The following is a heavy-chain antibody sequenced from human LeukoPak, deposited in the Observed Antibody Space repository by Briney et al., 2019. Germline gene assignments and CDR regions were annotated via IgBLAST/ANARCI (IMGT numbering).Heavy chain of an antibody. Sequence: SETLSLTCTVSGGSISSGGYYWSWIRQHPGKGLEWIGYISYTGSTYNNPPLKSRMSMSLDASKNQFSLRLSSVTAADTAVYYCARTYDSGTYYPYYFDYWGQGILVTVSS. D-gene: IGHD3-22*01. CDR1: GGSISSGGYY. V-gene: IGHV4-31*03. CDR2: ISYTGST. CDR3: ARTYDSGTYYPYYFDY. J-gene: IGHJ4*02.